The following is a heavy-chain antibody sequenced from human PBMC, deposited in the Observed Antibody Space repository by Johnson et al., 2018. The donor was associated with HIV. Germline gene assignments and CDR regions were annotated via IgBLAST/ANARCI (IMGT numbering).Heavy chain of an antibody. CDR2: ISYDGSNK. V-gene: IGHV3-30*18. Sequence: QVQLVESGGGLVQPGRSLRLSCAASGFTFSSFALHWVRQAPGKGLEWVALISYDGSNKYYADSVQGRFTISRDNSKNTLYLQMNSLRAEDTAVYYCAKHPDAFDIWGQGTMVTVSS. CDR3: AKHPDAFDI. J-gene: IGHJ3*02. CDR1: GFTFSSFA.